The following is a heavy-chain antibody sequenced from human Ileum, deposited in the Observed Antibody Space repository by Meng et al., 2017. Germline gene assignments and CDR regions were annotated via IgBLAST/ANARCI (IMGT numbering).Heavy chain of an antibody. CDR3: VSERRRSYFFDY. Sequence: QVQLQESGPGLVKPSQTLSLNCTVSGGSITSGDYYWSWIRQPPGKGLEWIGYTFYTGATYSNPSLKSRVTVSLDTSKSQFSLKLSSVTAADTAIYYCVSERRRSYFFDYWGQGTLVTVSS. CDR2: TFYTGAT. CDR1: GGSITSGDYY. J-gene: IGHJ4*02. V-gene: IGHV4-30-4*01.